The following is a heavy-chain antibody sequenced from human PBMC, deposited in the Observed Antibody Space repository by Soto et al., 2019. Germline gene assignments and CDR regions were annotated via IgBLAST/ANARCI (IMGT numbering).Heavy chain of an antibody. CDR1: GGSFSGYY. D-gene: IGHD3-3*01. Sequence: PSETLSLTCAVYGGSFSGYYWSWIRQPPGKGLEWIGEINHSGSTNYNPSLKSRVTISVDTSKNQFSLKLSSVTAADTAVYYCARVGRYYDFWSGYRYDYFDYWGQGTLVTVSS. CDR2: INHSGST. CDR3: ARVGRYYDFWSGYRYDYFDY. J-gene: IGHJ4*02. V-gene: IGHV4-34*01.